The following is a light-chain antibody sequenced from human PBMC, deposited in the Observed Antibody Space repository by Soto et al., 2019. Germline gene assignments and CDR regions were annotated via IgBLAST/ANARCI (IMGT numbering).Light chain of an antibody. CDR3: HQYDSSRT. J-gene: IGKJ1*01. V-gene: IGKV3-20*01. CDR2: GAS. CDR1: QTVTSTF. Sequence: EIVLTQSPGTLSLAPGERATLSCRASQTVTSTFLAWYQQKPGQAPRLLIYGASRRATGIPDRFSGSGSGTDFTLTITRLEPEEVAVYYCHQYDSSRTFGQGTKVEMK.